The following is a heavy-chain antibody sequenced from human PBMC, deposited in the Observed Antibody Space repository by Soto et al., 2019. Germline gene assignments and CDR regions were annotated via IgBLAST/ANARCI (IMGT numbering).Heavy chain of an antibody. D-gene: IGHD2-2*01. J-gene: IGHJ6*02. Sequence: SVKVSCKASGGTFSSYTISWVRQAPGQGLEWMGRIIPILGIANYAQKFQGRVTITADKSTSTAYMELSSLRSEDTAVYYCARDNQLSIFQGPVDYYGMDVWGQGTTVTVSS. V-gene: IGHV1-69*04. CDR1: GGTFSSYT. CDR2: IIPILGIA. CDR3: ARDNQLSIFQGPVDYYGMDV.